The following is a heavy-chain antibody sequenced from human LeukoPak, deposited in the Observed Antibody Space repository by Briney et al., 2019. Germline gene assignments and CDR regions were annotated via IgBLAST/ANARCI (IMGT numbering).Heavy chain of an antibody. D-gene: IGHD3-16*01. CDR2: IKQDGSEK. J-gene: IGHJ6*03. CDR1: GFTFSSNG. V-gene: IGHV3-7*01. CDR3: ARERILQGGVHYYYYMDV. Sequence: PGGSLRLSCVASGFTFSSNGMHWVRQAPGKGLEWVANIKQDGSEKYYVDSVKGRFTISRDNAKNSLYLQMNSLRAEDTAVYYCARERILQGGVHYYYYMDVWGKGTTVTVSS.